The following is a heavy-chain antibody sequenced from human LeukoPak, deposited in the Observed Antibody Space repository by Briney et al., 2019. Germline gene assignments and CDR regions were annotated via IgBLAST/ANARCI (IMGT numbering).Heavy chain of an antibody. J-gene: IGHJ4*02. CDR1: GYSISSGYY. V-gene: IGHV4-38-2*02. D-gene: IGHD6-13*01. Sequence: SETLSLTCTVSGYSISSGYYWGWIRQPPGKGLEWIGSIYHSGSTYYNPSLKSRVTISVDTSKNQFSLKLSSVTAADTAVYYCARISSSWYVDYWGQGTLVTVSS. CDR3: ARISSSWYVDY. CDR2: IYHSGST.